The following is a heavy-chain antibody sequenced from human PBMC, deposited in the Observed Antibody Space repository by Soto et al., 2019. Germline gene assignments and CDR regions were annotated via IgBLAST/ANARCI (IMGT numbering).Heavy chain of an antibody. CDR1: GYTFTNYG. CDR2: ISAYNGNT. V-gene: IGHV1-18*04. Sequence: GKVSCKASGYTFTNYGISWVRQAPGQGLEWMGWISAYNGNTNYAQKLQGRVTMTTDTSTSKAYMELRSLRSDDTAVYYCARGSSGWSPPHNYYYYGMDVWGQGTTVTVSS. D-gene: IGHD6-19*01. CDR3: ARGSSGWSPPHNYYYYGMDV. J-gene: IGHJ6*02.